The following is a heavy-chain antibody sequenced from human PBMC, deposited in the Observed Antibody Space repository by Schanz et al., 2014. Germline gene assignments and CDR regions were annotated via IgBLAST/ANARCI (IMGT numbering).Heavy chain of an antibody. CDR1: GYSFTEYF. CDR2: INPNSGET. J-gene: IGHJ4*02. Sequence: QVQVVQSGPAVKKPGASMKVSCLASGYSFTEYFLHWVRQAPGQGLEWMGWINPNSGETNYEQKVKGRVTLTSDTSISTAFMELSGLTSDDTATYFCARARYTGYDCSGYWGQGTLLIVSS. D-gene: IGHD5-12*01. V-gene: IGHV1-2*02. CDR3: ARARYTGYDCSGY.